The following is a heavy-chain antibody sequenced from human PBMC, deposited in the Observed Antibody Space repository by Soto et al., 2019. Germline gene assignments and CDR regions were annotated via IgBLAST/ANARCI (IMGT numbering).Heavy chain of an antibody. D-gene: IGHD3-22*01. Sequence: QLQLQESGPGLVKPSETLSLTCTVSGGSISSSSYYWGWIRQPPGKGLEWIGSIHYSGSTHYNPSHRGXAXMXIGTSKTPFPLKLSSVTAAATAVYYCASHVNTMIVDRGHLDYCGQGTLVTVSS. J-gene: IGHJ4*02. CDR3: ASHVNTMIVDRGHLDY. CDR2: IHYSGST. CDR1: GGSISSSSYY. V-gene: IGHV4-39*01.